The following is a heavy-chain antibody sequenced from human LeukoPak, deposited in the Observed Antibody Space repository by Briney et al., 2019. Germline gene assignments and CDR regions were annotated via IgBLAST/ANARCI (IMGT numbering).Heavy chain of an antibody. Sequence: GASVKVSCKASGYTFTSYYMHWVRQAPGQGFEWMGIINPSGGSTSYAQKFQGRVTMTRDTSTSTVYMELSSLRSEDTAVYYCARSLLWFGELLETLDYWGQGTLVTVSS. CDR3: ARSLLWFGELLETLDY. CDR1: GYTFTSYY. D-gene: IGHD3-10*01. V-gene: IGHV1-46*01. J-gene: IGHJ4*02. CDR2: INPSGGST.